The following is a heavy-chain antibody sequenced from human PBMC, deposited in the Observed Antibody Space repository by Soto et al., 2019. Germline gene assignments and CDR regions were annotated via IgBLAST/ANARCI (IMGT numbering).Heavy chain of an antibody. CDR3: ARDYCSSTSCYVDEQNHYYYYYGMDV. V-gene: IGHV1-18*01. Sequence: ASVKVSCKASGYTFTSYGISWVRQAPGQGLEWMGWISAYNGNTNYAQKLQGRVTMTKDTSTSTAYMELRSLRSDDTAVYYCARDYCSSTSCYVDEQNHYYYYYGMDVWGQGTTVTVSS. D-gene: IGHD2-2*01. CDR1: GYTFTSYG. CDR2: ISAYNGNT. J-gene: IGHJ6*02.